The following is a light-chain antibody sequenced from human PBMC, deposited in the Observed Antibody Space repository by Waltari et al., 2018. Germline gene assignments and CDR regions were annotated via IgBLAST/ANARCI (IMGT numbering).Light chain of an antibody. J-gene: IGLJ1*01. CDR2: AVT. CDR1: SSYVWGYSL. Sequence: QSALTQPASVSGSPGQSITISCPGSSSYVWGYSLFSWYQQHPGKAPKLMIYAVTKRPSGVSHRFSGSKSSNTASLTISGLQTEDEADYYCCSYAGSTTSSVVFGTGTKVIVL. CDR3: CSYAGSTTSSVV. V-gene: IGLV2-23*02.